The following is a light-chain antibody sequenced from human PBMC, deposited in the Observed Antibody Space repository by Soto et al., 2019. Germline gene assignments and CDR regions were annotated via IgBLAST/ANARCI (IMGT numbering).Light chain of an antibody. CDR2: EVS. J-gene: IGLJ1*01. V-gene: IGLV2-14*01. CDR3: SSYSISTAYL. Sequence: LTQPASVSGSPGQSITISCTGTSSDVGGYDYVSWYQLHPGKAPKLMVFEVSNRPSGVSYRFSGSKSGNTASLTISGLQAEDEADYFCSSYSISTAYLFGNGTKVTVL. CDR1: SSDVGGYDY.